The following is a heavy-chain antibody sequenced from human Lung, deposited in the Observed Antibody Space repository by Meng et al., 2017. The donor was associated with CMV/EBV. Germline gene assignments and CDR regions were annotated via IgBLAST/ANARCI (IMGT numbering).Heavy chain of an antibody. CDR2: IYGDGKT. CDR3: ARGSVYFDR. Sequence: GGSLRLSCAASGFSVSENYVSWVRKAQGKGLSWVSVIYGDGKTYYSDSVVGRFTISRDNSRNTVFLQMNNLGADDTANYFCARGSVYFDRWGQGTLVTVYS. CDR1: GFSVSENY. J-gene: IGHJ4*02. V-gene: IGHV3-53*01. D-gene: IGHD5/OR15-5a*01.